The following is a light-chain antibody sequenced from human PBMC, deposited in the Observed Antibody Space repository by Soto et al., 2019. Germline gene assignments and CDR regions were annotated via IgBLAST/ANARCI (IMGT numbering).Light chain of an antibody. CDR3: QQYNSWQLS. J-gene: IGKJ4*01. CDR2: DVS. CDR1: QRIAGW. V-gene: IGKV1-5*01. Sequence: DIQMTQSPSTLSASIGDSVTITCRARQRIAGWLAWYQQKPGKAPKLLMYDVSSLQSGVPSRFSGSGSGTEFTLTISSLQPDDSATYYCQQYNSWQLSFGGGTKVDIK.